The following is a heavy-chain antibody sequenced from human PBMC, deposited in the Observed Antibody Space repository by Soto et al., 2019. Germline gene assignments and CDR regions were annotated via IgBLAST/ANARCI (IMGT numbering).Heavy chain of an antibody. J-gene: IGHJ5*02. CDR1: GYSFTSHY. V-gene: IGHV1-46*03. Sequence: DTVKVSCKAIGYSFTSHYMHWVRQAPGQGLEWMGTIYPGGVNIGYAQKFKGRVTMTKDTSTSTVYMELNSLTSEDTAVYYCARDKSWHDLVWWFDPWRQGPLVTVSS. CDR3: ARDKSWHDLVWWFDP. D-gene: IGHD1-1*01. CDR2: IYPGGVNI.